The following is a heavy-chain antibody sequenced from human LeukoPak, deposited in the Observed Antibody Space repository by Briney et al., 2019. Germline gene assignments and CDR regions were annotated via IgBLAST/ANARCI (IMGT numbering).Heavy chain of an antibody. D-gene: IGHD3-10*01. CDR1: GGSISSGGYY. Sequence: SETLSLTCTVSGGSISSGGYYWSWIRQHPGKGLEWIGYIYYSGSTYYNPSLKSRVTISVDTSKNQFSLKLSSVTAADTAVYYCAREPRITMVRGAYYYYGMDVWGQGTTVTVSS. CDR2: IYYSGST. CDR3: AREPRITMVRGAYYYYGMDV. J-gene: IGHJ6*02. V-gene: IGHV4-31*03.